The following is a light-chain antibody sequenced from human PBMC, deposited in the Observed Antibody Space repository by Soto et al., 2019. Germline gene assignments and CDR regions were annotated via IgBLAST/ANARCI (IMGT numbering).Light chain of an antibody. CDR1: QSVSNNY. CDR3: QQCATPPLT. CDR2: DAS. J-gene: IGKJ1*01. Sequence: EIVLTQSPGTPSLSPGERATLSCRASQSVSNNYLAWYQQKPGQAPRLLIDDASNRATGIPDRFSGSGSGTDFTLTISRLEPEDFAVYYCQQCATPPLTFGQGTKVDIK. V-gene: IGKV3-20*01.